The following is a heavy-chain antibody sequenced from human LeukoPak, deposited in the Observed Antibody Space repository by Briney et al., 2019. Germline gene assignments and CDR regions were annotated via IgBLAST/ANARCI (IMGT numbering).Heavy chain of an antibody. J-gene: IGHJ4*02. CDR2: ISSDGNKK. Sequence: PGGSLRLSCATSGFTFTTYAMQWVRQAPGKGLEWVAVISSDGNKKNYADSVKGRFTISKDSSKNTLYLQMNTLRAEDTALYYCARDIGRDTITTEIEYWGQGTLVTVSS. CDR1: GFTFTTYA. CDR3: ARDIGRDTITTEIEY. D-gene: IGHD4-11*01. V-gene: IGHV3-30-3*01.